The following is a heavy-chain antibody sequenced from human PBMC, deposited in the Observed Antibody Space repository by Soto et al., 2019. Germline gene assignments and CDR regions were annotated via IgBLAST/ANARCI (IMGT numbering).Heavy chain of an antibody. CDR2: IIPKFGTT. D-gene: IGHD4-17*01. CDR3: ARELDPSYGGNSLSLDY. CDR1: GGTFSTYG. V-gene: IGHV1-69*13. Sequence: QVQLVQSGAAVKKPGSSVKVSCKASGGTFSTYGMNWVRLAPGQGLEWMGGIIPKFGTTNYAQKFQGRVTITADESTNTAYMELNYLRSEDTAVYFCARELDPSYGGNSLSLDYWGQGTLVTVSS. J-gene: IGHJ4*02.